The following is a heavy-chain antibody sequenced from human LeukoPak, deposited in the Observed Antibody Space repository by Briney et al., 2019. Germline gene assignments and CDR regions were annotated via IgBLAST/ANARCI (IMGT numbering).Heavy chain of an antibody. J-gene: IGHJ3*02. D-gene: IGHD3-16*01. CDR2: INPNSGGT. V-gene: IGHV1-2*02. CDR1: GYTFTGYY. CDR3: ARVSGGGMMGPLDAFDI. Sequence: ASVKVSCKASGYTFTGYYMHWVRQAPGQGLEWMGWINPNSGGTNYAQKFQGRVTMTRDTSISTAYMELSRLRSDDTAVYYCARVSGGGMMGPLDAFDIWGQGTMVTVSS.